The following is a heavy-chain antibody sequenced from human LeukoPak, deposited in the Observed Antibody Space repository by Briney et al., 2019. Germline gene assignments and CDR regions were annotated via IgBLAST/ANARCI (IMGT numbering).Heavy chain of an antibody. Sequence: GGSLRLSCAASGFTFVNAWMTWVRQAPGKGLEWVGRMESNPAGGRVDYAAPVKGRFTISRDDSRSTLYLQLNNLGADDTAVYYCTTLAFDVHYWGRGTLITVSS. J-gene: IGHJ4*02. D-gene: IGHD2/OR15-2a*01. CDR2: MESNPAGGRV. CDR3: TTLAFDVHY. CDR1: GFTFVNAW. V-gene: IGHV3-15*04.